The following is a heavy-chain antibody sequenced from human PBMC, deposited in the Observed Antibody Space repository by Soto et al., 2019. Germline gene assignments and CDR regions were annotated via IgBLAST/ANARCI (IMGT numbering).Heavy chain of an antibody. CDR2: ISAYNGNT. CDR1: GYTFTSYG. J-gene: IGHJ6*02. D-gene: IGHD2-21*02. CDR3: ARVGIAYCGGHCDPYYYGMDV. Sequence: APVKVSCKASGYTFTSYGISWVRQAPGQGLEWMGWISAYNGNTNYAQKLQGRVTMTTDTSTSTAYMELRSLRSDDTAVYYCARVGIAYCGGHCDPYYYGMDVWGQGTTVTVSS. V-gene: IGHV1-18*01.